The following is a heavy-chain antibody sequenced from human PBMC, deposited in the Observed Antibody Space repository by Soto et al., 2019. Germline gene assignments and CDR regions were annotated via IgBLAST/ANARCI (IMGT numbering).Heavy chain of an antibody. D-gene: IGHD3-22*01. CDR2: INPSGGST. CDR1: GYTFTSYY. V-gene: IGHV1-46*01. J-gene: IGHJ6*02. CDR3: ARSLITMIVVVTGGMDV. Sequence: SVKVSCKASGYTFTSYYMHWVRQAPGQGLEWMGIINPSGGSTSYAQKFQGRVTMTRDTSTSTVYMELSSLRSEDTAVYYCARSLITMIVVVTGGMDVWGQGTTVTVSS.